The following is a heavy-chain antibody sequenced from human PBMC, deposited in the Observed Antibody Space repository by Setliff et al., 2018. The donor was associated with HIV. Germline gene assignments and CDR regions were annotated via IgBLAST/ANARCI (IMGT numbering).Heavy chain of an antibody. CDR3: ARVLLVTNAVYGVASNWFDP. Sequence: SLKISCAASGFSFSNFWMYWVRQSPGKGLEWVANISPDGNKKSYVASVKGRFTTSRDNARNSLYLQMNSLRAEDTAVYYCARVLLVTNAVYGVASNWFDPWGQGTLVTVSS. CDR2: ISPDGNKK. V-gene: IGHV3-7*03. J-gene: IGHJ5*02. D-gene: IGHD2-8*01. CDR1: GFSFSNFW.